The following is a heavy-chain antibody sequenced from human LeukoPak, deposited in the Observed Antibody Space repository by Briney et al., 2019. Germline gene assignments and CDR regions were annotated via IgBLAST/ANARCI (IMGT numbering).Heavy chain of an antibody. CDR3: ARVVYYDSSGYPDY. D-gene: IGHD3-22*01. V-gene: IGHV4-38-2*02. Sequence: KPSETLSLTCTVSGYSISSGYYWGWIRPPPGKGLEGIGSIYHSGSTYYNPSLKSRVTISIDTSKNQFSLKLSSVTAADTAVYYCARVVYYDSSGYPDYWGQGTLVTVSS. CDR2: IYHSGST. CDR1: GYSISSGYY. J-gene: IGHJ4*02.